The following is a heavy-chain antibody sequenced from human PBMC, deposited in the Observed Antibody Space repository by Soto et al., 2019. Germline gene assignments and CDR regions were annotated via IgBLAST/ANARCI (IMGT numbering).Heavy chain of an antibody. J-gene: IGHJ4*02. D-gene: IGHD1-26*01. CDR1: GLSLSSSE. CDR2: ISSSGSPI. V-gene: IGHV3-48*03. Sequence: GGSLRLSCAASGLSLSSSEMNWFRQAPGKGLEWVSYISSSGSPIYYADSVKGRFTISRDNAKNSLFLQMNSLRAEDTSVYYCAAERRWELLWGQGTLVTVSS. CDR3: AAERRWELL.